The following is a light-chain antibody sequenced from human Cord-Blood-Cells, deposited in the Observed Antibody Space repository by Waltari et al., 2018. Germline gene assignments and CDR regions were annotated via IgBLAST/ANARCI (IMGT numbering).Light chain of an antibody. CDR2: RNN. V-gene: IGLV1-47*01. Sequence: QSVLTQPPSASGTPGQRVTISCSGRSSNIGSNYVYWYQQLPGTAPKLPLYRNNQRPAGVPERFSGSKSGTSASLAISGLRSEDEADYYCAAWDDSLSGRVFGGGTKLTVL. CDR1: SSNIGSNY. CDR3: AAWDDSLSGRV. J-gene: IGLJ3*02.